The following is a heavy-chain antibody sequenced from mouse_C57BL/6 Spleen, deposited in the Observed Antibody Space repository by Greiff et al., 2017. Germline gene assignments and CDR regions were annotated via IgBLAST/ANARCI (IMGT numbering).Heavy chain of an antibody. V-gene: IGHV5-9*01. J-gene: IGHJ2*01. Sequence: EVKVVESGGGLVKPGGSLKLSCAASGFTFSSYTMSWVRQTPEKRLEWVATISGGGGNTYYPDSVKGRFTISRDNAKNTLYLQMSSLRSEDTALYYCARLYYGYDAFDYWGQGTTLTVSS. CDR3: ARLYYGYDAFDY. CDR1: GFTFSSYT. D-gene: IGHD2-2*01. CDR2: ISGGGGNT.